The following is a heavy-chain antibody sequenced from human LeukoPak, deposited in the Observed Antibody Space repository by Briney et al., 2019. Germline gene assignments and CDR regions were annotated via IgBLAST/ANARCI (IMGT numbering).Heavy chain of an antibody. J-gene: IGHJ4*02. V-gene: IGHV3-74*01. D-gene: IGHD4/OR15-4a*01. CDR1: GFTFSSHR. CDR2: IKSDGTYS. CDR3: VRDDDYYSVDY. Sequence: PGGSLRLSCAASGFTFSSHRMHWVRQAPGKGLVCVARIKSDGTYSDYGGAVRGRFTISRDNAKDTLYLQMNSLRAEDTAIYYCVRDDDYYSVDYWGQGTLVTVSS.